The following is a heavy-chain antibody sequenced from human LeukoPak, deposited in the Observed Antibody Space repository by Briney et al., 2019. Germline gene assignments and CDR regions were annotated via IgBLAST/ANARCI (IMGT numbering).Heavy chain of an antibody. CDR3: ARPKGYSFGPDAFDI. D-gene: IGHD5-18*01. V-gene: IGHV5-51*01. CDR1: GYSFTSYW. Sequence: GESLKISCKGSGYSFTSYWIGWVRPMPGKGLEWMGIIYPGDSDTRYSPSFQGQVTISADKSISTAYLQWSSLKASDTAMYYCARPKGYSFGPDAFDIWGQGTMVTVSS. CDR2: IYPGDSDT. J-gene: IGHJ3*02.